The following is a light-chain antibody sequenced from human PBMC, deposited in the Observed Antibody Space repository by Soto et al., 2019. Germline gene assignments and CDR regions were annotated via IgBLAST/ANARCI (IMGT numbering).Light chain of an antibody. V-gene: IGLV1-40*01. CDR2: GDS. CDR3: QSNDNGLSGSDV. CDR1: ISNIGAGYD. Sequence: QSLLQQPASWSVPPGHRGTISCTGSISNIGAGYDVNWYQQLPETAPKLLIFGDSNRPSGVPDRFSGSKSGTSACLVITGLQADDEADYYCQSNDNGLSGSDVFRTGTKVTVL. J-gene: IGLJ1*01.